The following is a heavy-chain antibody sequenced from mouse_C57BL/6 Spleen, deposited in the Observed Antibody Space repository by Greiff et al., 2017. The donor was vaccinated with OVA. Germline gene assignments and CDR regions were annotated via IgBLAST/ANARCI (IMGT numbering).Heavy chain of an antibody. CDR1: GFTFSSYA. Sequence: DVHLVESGGGLVKPGGSLKLSCAASGFTFSSYAMSWVRQTPEKRLEWVATISDGGSYTYYPDNVKGRFTSSRDNAKNNLYLQMSHLKSEDTAMYYCARDYGNYEWYFDVWGTGTTVTVSS. D-gene: IGHD2-1*01. V-gene: IGHV5-4*01. J-gene: IGHJ1*03. CDR2: ISDGGSYT. CDR3: ARDYGNYEWYFDV.